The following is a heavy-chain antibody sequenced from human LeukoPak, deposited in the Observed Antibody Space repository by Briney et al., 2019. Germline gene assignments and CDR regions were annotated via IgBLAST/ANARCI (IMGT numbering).Heavy chain of an antibody. CDR3: ARAPSPWAAGTLDY. CDR2: INHSGST. CDR1: GGSFSGYY. D-gene: IGHD6-13*01. V-gene: IGHV4-34*01. Sequence: SETLSLTCAVYGGSFSGYYWSWIRQPPGKGLEWIGEINHSGSTNYNPSLKSRVTISVDTSKNQFSLKLSSVTAADTAAYYCARAPSPWAAGTLDYWGQGTLVTVSS. J-gene: IGHJ4*02.